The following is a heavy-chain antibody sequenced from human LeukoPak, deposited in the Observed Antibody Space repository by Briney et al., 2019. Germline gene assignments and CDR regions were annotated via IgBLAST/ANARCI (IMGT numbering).Heavy chain of an antibody. CDR3: ARDTIASIFGVVIPGFDY. V-gene: IGHV3-21*01. CDR2: ISSSSSYI. CDR1: GFTFSSYS. D-gene: IGHD3-3*01. J-gene: IGHJ4*02. Sequence: GGSLRLSCAASGFTFSSYSMNWVRQAPGKGLEWVSSISSSSSYIYYADSVKGRFTISRDNAKNSLYLQMNSLRAEDTAVYYCARDTIASIFGVVIPGFDYWGQGTLVTVSS.